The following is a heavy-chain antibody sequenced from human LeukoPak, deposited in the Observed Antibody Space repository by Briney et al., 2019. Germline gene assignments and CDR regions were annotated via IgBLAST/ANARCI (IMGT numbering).Heavy chain of an antibody. CDR1: GFTFSSYG. D-gene: IGHD3-9*01. CDR3: ARGLWDILY. CDR2: ICYDGSNK. J-gene: IGHJ4*02. Sequence: PGRSLRLSCAASGFTFSSYGMHWVRQAPGKGLEWVAVICYDGSNKYYADSVKGRFTISRDNSKNTLYLQMNSLRAEDTAVYYCARGLWDILYWGQGTLVTVSS. V-gene: IGHV3-33*01.